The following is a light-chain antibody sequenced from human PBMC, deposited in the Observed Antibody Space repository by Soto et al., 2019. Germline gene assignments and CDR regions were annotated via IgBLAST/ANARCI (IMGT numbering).Light chain of an antibody. CDR3: QQYNSYTTWT. CDR1: QSISSW. V-gene: IGKV1-5*03. J-gene: IGKJ1*01. CDR2: KAS. Sequence: DIQMTQSPSTLSASVGDRVTITCRASQSISSWLAWYQQKPGKAPKLLLYKASSLESGVPSRCSGSGSGTEVTLTISSLQPDDFATYYCQQYNSYTTWTFGQGTKVEIK.